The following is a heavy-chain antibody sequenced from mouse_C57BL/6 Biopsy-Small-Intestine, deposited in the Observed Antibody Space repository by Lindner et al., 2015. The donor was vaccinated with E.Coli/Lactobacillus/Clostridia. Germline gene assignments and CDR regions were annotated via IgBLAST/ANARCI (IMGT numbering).Heavy chain of an antibody. CDR3: ARAHYDVQTGTETLDS. J-gene: IGHJ4*01. Sequence: SVKVSCKTSGYIFGNYDINWVRQATGQGLEWMGWVNPSSGKTGYAPKFQGRVTMTRNSSISTVYTELKSLRPDDTALYSCARAHYDVQTGTETLDSWGQGTRVTVSS. V-gene: IGHV1-81*01. CDR1: GYIFGNYD. CDR2: VNPSSGKT. D-gene: IGHD4-1*01.